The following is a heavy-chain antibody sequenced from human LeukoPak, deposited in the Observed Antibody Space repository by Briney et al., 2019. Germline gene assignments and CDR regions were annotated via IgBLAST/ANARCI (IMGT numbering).Heavy chain of an antibody. D-gene: IGHD1-1*01. CDR2: ISTTGNTI. V-gene: IGHV3-48*03. J-gene: IGHJ3*02. Sequence: GESLKISCAASGFTFSSYGIYGVRQAPGKGLEWVSYISTTGNTINYADSVKGRFTISRDNAKSSLYLQMSSLRVEDTAVYYCARDRADYWTAFDIWGQGTMVTVSS. CDR3: ARDRADYWTAFDI. CDR1: GFTFSSYG.